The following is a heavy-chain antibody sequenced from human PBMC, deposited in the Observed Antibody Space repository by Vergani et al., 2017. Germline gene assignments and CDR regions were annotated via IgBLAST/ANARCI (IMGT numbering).Heavy chain of an antibody. V-gene: IGHV3-30*02. CDR3: ASWSYNLVGTDY. CDR1: GFNFGGYG. D-gene: IGHD1-14*01. Sequence: VESGGGVVQPGGSLRLSCTASGFNFGGYGMNWVRHSPGKGLEWVAFISYDEKEKSYGDSVKGRFTISRDNYKKTLDLQMNSLTPEDTGVYYCASWSYNLVGTDYWGQGTLVSISS. J-gene: IGHJ4*02. CDR2: ISYDEKEK.